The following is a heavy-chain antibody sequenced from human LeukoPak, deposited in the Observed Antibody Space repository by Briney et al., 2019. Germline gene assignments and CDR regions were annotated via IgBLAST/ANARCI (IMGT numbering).Heavy chain of an antibody. V-gene: IGHV3-11*01. CDR2: ISSSGSTI. D-gene: IGHD3-22*01. J-gene: IGHJ4*02. CDR3: ARDVTSWDYDSSGYGY. CDR1: GFTFSDYY. Sequence: AGGSLRLSCAASGFTFSDYYMSWVRQAPGKGLEWVSYISSSGSTIYYADSVKGRFTISWDNAKNSLYLQMNSLRAEDTAVYYCARDVTSWDYDSSGYGYWGQGTLVTVSS.